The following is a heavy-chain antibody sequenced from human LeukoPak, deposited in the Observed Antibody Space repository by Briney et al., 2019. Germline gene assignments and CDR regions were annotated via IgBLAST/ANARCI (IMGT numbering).Heavy chain of an antibody. CDR2: IYYSGAT. J-gene: IGHJ4*02. CDR3: ARFGITVVRGGKYYFDY. CDR1: GGSISSYY. Sequence: SETLSLTCAVSGGSISSYYWSWIRQPPGKGLEWIGHIYYSGATKYSPSLKSRITISVDTSKNQFSLMLSSVTAADTAVYYCARFGITVVRGGKYYFDYWGQGTLVTVSS. D-gene: IGHD3-10*01. V-gene: IGHV4-59*08.